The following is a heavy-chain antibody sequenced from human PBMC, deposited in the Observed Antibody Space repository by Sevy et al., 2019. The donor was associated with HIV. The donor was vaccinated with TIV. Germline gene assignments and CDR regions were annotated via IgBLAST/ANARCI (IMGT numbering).Heavy chain of an antibody. CDR1: RFSFNGYG. D-gene: IGHD2-8*02. V-gene: IGHV3-30*02. Sequence: GGSLRLSCAASRFSFNGYGMHWVRQAPGKGLEWVAVIRCDGSNKYYADSVKGRFTISRDDSKNTLYLQMNSLRAEDTALYYCARGTPAFCTGGVCFNWFDPWGQGTLVTVSS. J-gene: IGHJ5*02. CDR3: ARGTPAFCTGGVCFNWFDP. CDR2: IRCDGSNK.